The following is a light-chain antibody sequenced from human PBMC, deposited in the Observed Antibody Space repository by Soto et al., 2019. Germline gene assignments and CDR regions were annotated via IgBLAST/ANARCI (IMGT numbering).Light chain of an antibody. Sequence: QSALTQPASVSGSPGQSITISCTGTSSDVGRYNYVSWYQQHPGKAPKLIIYDVTYRPSGVSDRFFGSKSGSTASLTISGLQAEDEADYYCSSYTGSSTSFGGGTKLTVL. J-gene: IGLJ3*02. CDR1: SSDVGRYNY. CDR2: DVT. V-gene: IGLV2-14*01. CDR3: SSYTGSSTS.